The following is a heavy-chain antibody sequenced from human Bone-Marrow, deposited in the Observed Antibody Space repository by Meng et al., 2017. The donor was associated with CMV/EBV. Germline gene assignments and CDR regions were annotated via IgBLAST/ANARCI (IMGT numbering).Heavy chain of an antibody. Sequence: GRGPGLWKPSRTLSLTCSVAGDSSNIGDYYWSWISQPPGKGLVWNGYIYYSGSTYYNPSLESRLTIAVDTSKNQFSLNLRSVTAADTAVYFCAKLSGSGTTSSGYHYAFDSWGQGTLVTVSS. J-gene: IGHJ4*02. CDR2: IYYSGST. D-gene: IGHD3-22*01. V-gene: IGHV4-30-4*08. CDR3: AKLSGSGTTSSGYHYAFDS. CDR1: GDSSNIGDYY.